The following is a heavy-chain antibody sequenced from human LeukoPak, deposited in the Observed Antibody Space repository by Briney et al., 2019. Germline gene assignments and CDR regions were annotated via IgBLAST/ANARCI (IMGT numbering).Heavy chain of an antibody. Sequence: SETLSLTCTVSDDSIRNYYWNWIRQAPGKALEWIGHIHNNGDTAYNFSLKSRVTISMDTSKNQFSLKLSSVIAADTAVYYCGRWGYFDSGNYFVVDYWGQGTVVTVSS. CDR1: DDSIRNYY. CDR3: GRWGYFDSGNYFVVDY. D-gene: IGHD3-22*01. CDR2: IHNNGDT. J-gene: IGHJ4*02. V-gene: IGHV4-59*01.